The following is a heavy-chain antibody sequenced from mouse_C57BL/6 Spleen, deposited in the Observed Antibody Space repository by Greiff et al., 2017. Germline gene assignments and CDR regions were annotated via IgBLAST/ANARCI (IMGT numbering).Heavy chain of an antibody. CDR1: GYTFTSYW. CDR3: ARDYYGSSYGN. D-gene: IGHD1-1*01. CDR2: IHPNSGST. Sequence: QVQLQQPGAELVKPGASVKLSCKASGYTFTSYWMHWVKQRPGQGLEWIGMIHPNSGSTNYNEKFKSKATLTVDKSSSTAYMQLSSLTSEDAAVYYCARDYYGSSYGNWSQGTTLTVSS. V-gene: IGHV1-64*01. J-gene: IGHJ2*01.